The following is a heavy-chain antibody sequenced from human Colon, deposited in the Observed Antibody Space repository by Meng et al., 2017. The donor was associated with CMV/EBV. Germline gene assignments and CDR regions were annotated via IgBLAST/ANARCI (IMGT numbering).Heavy chain of an antibody. CDR3: GRDRLGGIDY. CDR1: GFIFDGYA. Sequence: GESLKISCATSGFIFDGYAMHWVRQAPGKGLEWLAMKSADGSLEKHTDYVQGQFIISRVNSEKSVFLQMYNVRSDDTAVYYCGRDRLGGIDYWGQGTLVTVSS. D-gene: IGHD3-16*01. V-gene: IGHV3-30*04. CDR2: KSADGSLE. J-gene: IGHJ4*02.